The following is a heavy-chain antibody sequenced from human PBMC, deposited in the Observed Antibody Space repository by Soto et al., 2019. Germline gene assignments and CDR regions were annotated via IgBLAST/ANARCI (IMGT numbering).Heavy chain of an antibody. Sequence: SQTLSLTCAISGDSVSSNSAAWNWIRQSPSRGLEWLGRTYYRSKWYNDYAVSVKSRRTNNPDTSKNQFSLQLNSVTPEDTGVYCCAMARTETGDGGYYFDYWGQGTLVTVSS. CDR2: TYYRSKWYN. D-gene: IGHD2-21*01. CDR1: GDSVSSNSAA. CDR3: AMARTETGDGGYYFDY. V-gene: IGHV6-1*01. J-gene: IGHJ4*02.